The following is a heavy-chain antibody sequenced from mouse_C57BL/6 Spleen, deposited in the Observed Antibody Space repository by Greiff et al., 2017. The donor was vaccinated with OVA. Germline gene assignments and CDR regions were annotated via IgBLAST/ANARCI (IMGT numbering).Heavy chain of an antibody. CDR1: GFSLSTSGMG. Sequence: QVTLKESGPGILQSSQTLSLTCSFSGFSLSTSGMGVSWIRQPSGKGLEWLAHIYWDDDKRYNPSLKSRLTISKDTSRNQVFLKITSVDTADTATYYCARSEGKRYDYVYYAMDYWGQGTSVTVSS. CDR2: IYWDDDK. CDR3: ARSEGKRYDYVYYAMDY. J-gene: IGHJ4*01. V-gene: IGHV8-12*01. D-gene: IGHD2-4*01.